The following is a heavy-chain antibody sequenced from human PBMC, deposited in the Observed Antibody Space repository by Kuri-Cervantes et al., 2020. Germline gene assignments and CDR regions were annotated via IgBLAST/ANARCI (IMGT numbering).Heavy chain of an antibody. CDR2: IYSGGST. J-gene: IGHJ6*02. CDR3: AKDIASRSDSTYSVDTAMNYYYGMDV. D-gene: IGHD5-18*01. CDR1: GFTFSSYA. Sequence: LSLTCAASGFTFSSYAMHWVRQAPGKGLEWVSVIYSGGSTYYADSVKGRFTISRDNSKNSLYLQMNSLRTEDTALYYCAKDIASRSDSTYSVDTAMNYYYGMDVWGQGTTVTVSS. V-gene: IGHV3-43*02.